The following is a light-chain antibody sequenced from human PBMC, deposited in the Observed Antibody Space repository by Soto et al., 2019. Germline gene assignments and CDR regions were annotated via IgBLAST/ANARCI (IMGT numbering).Light chain of an antibody. CDR1: QSVSSN. Sequence: EIVMTQSPATLSVSPGERATLSCRASQSVSSNLAWYQQKPGQAPRLLVYGASTRATGFPARFSGSGSGTQFTLTISSLQSSDFAVYCCQQYGSSPLTFGGGTKVEIK. CDR2: GAS. J-gene: IGKJ4*01. CDR3: QQYGSSPLT. V-gene: IGKV3D-15*02.